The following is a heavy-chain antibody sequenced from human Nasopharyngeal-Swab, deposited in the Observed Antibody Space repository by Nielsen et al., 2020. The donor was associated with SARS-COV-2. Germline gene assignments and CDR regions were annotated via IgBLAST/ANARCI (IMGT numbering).Heavy chain of an antibody. CDR1: GFTFSNYA. V-gene: IGHV3-23*01. CDR2: INNRGDDT. CDR3: VKDLAYDEVS. Sequence: GESLKISCVASGFTFSNYAMSWVRQAPGKGLEWVSTINNRGDDTHYVDSVRGRFTVSRDNSKNTLYLQMNSLRGEDTAISYCVKDLAYDEVSWGQGTLVTVSS. J-gene: IGHJ5*02. D-gene: IGHD5-12*01.